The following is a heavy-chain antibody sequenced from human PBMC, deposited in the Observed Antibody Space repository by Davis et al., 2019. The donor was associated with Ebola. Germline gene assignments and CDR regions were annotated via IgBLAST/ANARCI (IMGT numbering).Heavy chain of an antibody. CDR2: MNPNSGNA. D-gene: IGHD1-14*01. CDR1: GYTFTSYD. J-gene: IGHJ5*02. Sequence: AASVKVSCKASGYTFTSYDINWVRQATGQGLEWMGWMNPNSGNAGYAQKFQGSVTMTRNTSITTAYMELSSLRSEDTAVYYCARVLTRPQRRWFDPWGQGTLVTVSS. CDR3: ARVLTRPQRRWFDP. V-gene: IGHV1-8*01.